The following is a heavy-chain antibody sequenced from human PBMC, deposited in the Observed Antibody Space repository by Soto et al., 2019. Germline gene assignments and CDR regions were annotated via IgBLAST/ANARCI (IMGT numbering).Heavy chain of an antibody. CDR2: ISSSSSYI. V-gene: IGHV3-21*01. J-gene: IGHJ4*02. Sequence: GGSLRLSCAASGFTFSSYSMNWVRLAPGKGLEWVSSISSSSSYIYYADSVKGRFTISRDNAKNSLYLQMNSLRAEDTAVYYCARERWLQFGFDYWGQGTLVTVSS. CDR3: ARERWLQFGFDY. D-gene: IGHD5-12*01. CDR1: GFTFSSYS.